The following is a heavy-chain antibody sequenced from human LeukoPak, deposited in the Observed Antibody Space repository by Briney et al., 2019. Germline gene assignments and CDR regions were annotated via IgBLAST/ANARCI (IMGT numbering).Heavy chain of an antibody. J-gene: IGHJ6*02. Sequence: GGSLRLSCAASGFTFSDYYMSWIRQAPGKGLEWVSYISSSGSTIYYADSVKGRFTISRDNAKNSLYLQVNSLRAEDTAVYYCARSRGKLQWPYYYYGMDVWGQGTTVTVSS. CDR1: GFTFSDYY. D-gene: IGHD5-24*01. CDR3: ARSRGKLQWPYYYYGMDV. V-gene: IGHV3-11*01. CDR2: ISSSGSTI.